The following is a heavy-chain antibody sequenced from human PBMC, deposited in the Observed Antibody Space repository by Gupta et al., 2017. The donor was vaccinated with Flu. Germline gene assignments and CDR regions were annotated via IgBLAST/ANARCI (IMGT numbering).Heavy chain of an antibody. Sequence: GLEWIGEIYHSGSTNYNPSLKSRVTISVDKSKNQFSLKLSSVTAADTAVYYCARAVEGRFGSYGEAHDYWGQGTLATVSS. CDR3: ARAVEGRFGSYGEAHDY. J-gene: IGHJ4*02. CDR2: IYHSGST. V-gene: IGHV4-4*02. D-gene: IGHD1-26*01.